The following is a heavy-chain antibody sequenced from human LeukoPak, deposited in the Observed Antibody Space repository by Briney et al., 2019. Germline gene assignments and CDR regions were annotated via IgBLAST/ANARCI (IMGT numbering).Heavy chain of an antibody. CDR3: ARDRWGNYYDSSGYTFDY. CDR1: GYTFTSYG. J-gene: IGHJ4*02. V-gene: IGHV1-18*01. Sequence: GASVKVSCKASGYTFTSYGISWVRQAPGQGLEWMGWISAYNGNTNYAQKLQGRVTMTTDTSTSTAYMELRSLRSEDTAVYYCARDRWGNYYDSSGYTFDYWGQGTLVTVSS. CDR2: ISAYNGNT. D-gene: IGHD3-22*01.